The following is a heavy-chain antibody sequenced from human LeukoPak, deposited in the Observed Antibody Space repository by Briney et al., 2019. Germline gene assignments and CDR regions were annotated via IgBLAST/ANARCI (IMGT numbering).Heavy chain of an antibody. CDR3: AKDIVATAETYYFDY. D-gene: IGHD2-2*01. CDR2: ISGDGTNK. CDR1: GFTFSNYG. Sequence: GGSLRLSCAASGFTFSNYGMHWVRQAPGKGLEWVAVISGDGTNKFYVDSVKGRFTISRDNSKNTLYLQMNSLRAEDTAVYYCAKDIVATAETYYFDYWGQGTRVTGSS. V-gene: IGHV3-30*18. J-gene: IGHJ4*02.